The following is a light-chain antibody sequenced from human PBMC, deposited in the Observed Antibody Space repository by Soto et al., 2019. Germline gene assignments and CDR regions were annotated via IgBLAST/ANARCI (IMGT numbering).Light chain of an antibody. CDR2: SNN. J-gene: IGLJ2*01. CDR3: AAWDDSLNGL. Sequence: QSVLTQPPSASGTPGQRVTISCSGSSSNIGSNTVNWYQQLPGTAPKLLIYSNNQRPSGVPDRFSASKSGISASLAISGLQSEDEADYYCAAWDDSLNGLFGGGTKLTVL. V-gene: IGLV1-44*01. CDR1: SSNIGSNT.